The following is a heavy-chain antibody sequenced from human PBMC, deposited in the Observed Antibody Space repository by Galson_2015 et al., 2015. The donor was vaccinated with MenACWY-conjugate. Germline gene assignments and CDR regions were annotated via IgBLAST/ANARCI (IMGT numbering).Heavy chain of an antibody. V-gene: IGHV3-7*01. Sequence: SLRLACAASGFTFSTYWMTWVHQAPGQGLEWVANIMPDGSETYYVDSVKGRFTISRDNAKNSLYLQMNSLRVEDTAVYYCARGPLKLDPWGQGTLVTISS. CDR2: IMPDGSET. CDR1: GFTFSTYW. J-gene: IGHJ5*02. CDR3: ARGPLKLDP.